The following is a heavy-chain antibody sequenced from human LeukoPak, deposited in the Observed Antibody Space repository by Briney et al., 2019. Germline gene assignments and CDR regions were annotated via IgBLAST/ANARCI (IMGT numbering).Heavy chain of an antibody. CDR2: IYYSGST. Sequence: PSETLSLTCTVSGGSISSSSYYWGWIRQPPGKGLEWIGNIYYSGSTYYNPSLKSRVTISVDTSKNQFSLKLSSVTAADTAVYYCARGGYSSSWYVGFGMENYYYYGMDVWGQGTTVTVSS. J-gene: IGHJ6*02. D-gene: IGHD6-13*01. V-gene: IGHV4-39*01. CDR3: ARGGYSSSWYVGFGMENYYYYGMDV. CDR1: GGSISSSSYY.